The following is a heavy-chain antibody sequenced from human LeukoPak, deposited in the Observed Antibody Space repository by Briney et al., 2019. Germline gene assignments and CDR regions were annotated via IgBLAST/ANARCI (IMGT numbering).Heavy chain of an antibody. CDR1: WITFKRFS. D-gene: IGHD2-15*01. Sequence: GALGLFLSASWITFKRFSIHLGRQASSKGVGGVAVISYDGSNKYYADSVKGRFTISRDNSKNTLYLQMNSLRAEDTAVYYCALGEAAQPFDYWGQGTLVTVSS. J-gene: IGHJ4*02. CDR2: ISYDGSNK. V-gene: IGHV3-30*14. CDR3: ALGEAAQPFDY.